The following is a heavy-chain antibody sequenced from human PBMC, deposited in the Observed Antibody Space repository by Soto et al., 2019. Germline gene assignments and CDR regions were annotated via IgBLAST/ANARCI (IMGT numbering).Heavy chain of an antibody. V-gene: IGHV4-30-2*01. CDR1: GGSISSGGYS. CDR3: ARGSIAAAVNVNWFDP. D-gene: IGHD6-13*01. Sequence: TLSLTCAVSGGSISSGGYSGSWIRQPPGKGLEWIGYIYHSGSTYYNPSLKSRVTISVDRSKNQFSLKLSSVTAADTAVYYCARGSIAAAVNVNWFDPWGQGTLVTVSS. CDR2: IYHSGST. J-gene: IGHJ5*02.